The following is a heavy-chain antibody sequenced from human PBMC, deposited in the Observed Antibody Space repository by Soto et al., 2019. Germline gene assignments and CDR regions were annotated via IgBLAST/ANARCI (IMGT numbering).Heavy chain of an antibody. CDR2: INHSGST. CDR1: GGSFSVYY. CDR3: ARGPVAVAGTFHDY. V-gene: IGHV4-34*01. D-gene: IGHD6-19*01. Sequence: SETLSLTCAVYGGSFSVYYWSLIRQPPGKGLGWIGEINHSGSTNYNPSLKSRVTISVDTSKNQFSLKLSSVTAADTAVYYCARGPVAVAGTFHDYWGQGTLVTVSS. J-gene: IGHJ4*02.